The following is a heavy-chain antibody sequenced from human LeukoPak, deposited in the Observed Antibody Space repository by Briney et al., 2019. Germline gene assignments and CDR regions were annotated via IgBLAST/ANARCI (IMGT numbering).Heavy chain of an antibody. CDR2: IYYSGST. J-gene: IGHJ6*02. CDR3: ARDRRMVRGVTTYYYYYGMDV. V-gene: IGHV4-31*03. Sequence: SQTLSLTCTVSGGSISSGGYYWSWIRQHPGKSLEWIGYIYYSGSTYYNPSLKSRVTISVDTSKNQFSLKLSSVTAADTAVYYCARDRRMVRGVTTYYYYYGMDVWGQGTTVTVSS. CDR1: GGSISSGGYY. D-gene: IGHD3-10*01.